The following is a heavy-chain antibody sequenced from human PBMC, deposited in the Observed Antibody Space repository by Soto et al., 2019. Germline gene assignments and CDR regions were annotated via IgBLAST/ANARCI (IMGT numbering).Heavy chain of an antibody. J-gene: IGHJ3*02. D-gene: IGHD3-22*01. CDR2: IYSGGRT. V-gene: IGHV3-53*01. CDR3: ARDKTSYYDVSGIFDI. CDR1: GFNVSSNY. Sequence: GGSLRLSCAASGFNVSSNYMTWVRQAPGKGLEWVSVIYSGGRTYYADSVKGRFTISRDNSKNTLYLQMNSLRAEDTAAYYCARDKTSYYDVSGIFDIWGQGTMVTVPS.